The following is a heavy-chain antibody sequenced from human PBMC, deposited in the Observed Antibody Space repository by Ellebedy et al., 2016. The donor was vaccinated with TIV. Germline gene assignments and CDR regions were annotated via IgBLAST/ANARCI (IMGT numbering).Heavy chain of an antibody. CDR2: IYYSGST. Sequence: SETLSLXCTVSGGSISSGDYYWSWIRQPPGKGLEWIGYIYYSGSTYYNPSLKSRVTISVDTSKNQFSLKLSSVTAADTAVYYCARVVLGGNGFDYWGQGTLVTVSS. D-gene: IGHD4-23*01. CDR3: ARVVLGGNGFDY. V-gene: IGHV4-30-4*01. J-gene: IGHJ4*02. CDR1: GGSISSGDYY.